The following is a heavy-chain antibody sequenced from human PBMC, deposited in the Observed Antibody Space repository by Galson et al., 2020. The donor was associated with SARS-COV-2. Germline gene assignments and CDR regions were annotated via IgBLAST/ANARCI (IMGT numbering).Heavy chain of an antibody. V-gene: IGHV3-7*01. J-gene: IGHJ6*02. CDR1: GFTFSSYW. CDR2: IKQDGSEK. D-gene: IGHD6-25*01. Sequence: GGSLRLSCAASGFTFSSYWMSWVRQAPGQGLEWVANIKQDGSEKYYVDSVKGRFTISRDNAKNSLYLQMNSLRAEDTAVYYCAREGVGQRVFRYYYYCMDVWGQGTTVTVSS. CDR3: AREGVGQRVFRYYYYCMDV.